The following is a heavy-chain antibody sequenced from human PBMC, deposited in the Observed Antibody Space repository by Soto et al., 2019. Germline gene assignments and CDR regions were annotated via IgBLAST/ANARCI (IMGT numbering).Heavy chain of an antibody. CDR2: ITSNGDST. J-gene: IGHJ4*02. CDR3: AKDSPSYTTSHFYFES. V-gene: IGHV3-23*01. Sequence: PGWSLRLSCAAFGFDFNKYAMTLVRRAPGKGLQWVSSITSNGDSTYYADSVKGRFTTSRDNSKNTLYLQMNSLRADDTAVFYCAKDSPSYTTSHFYFESWGKGTLVTVSS. CDR1: GFDFNKYA. D-gene: IGHD2-2*02.